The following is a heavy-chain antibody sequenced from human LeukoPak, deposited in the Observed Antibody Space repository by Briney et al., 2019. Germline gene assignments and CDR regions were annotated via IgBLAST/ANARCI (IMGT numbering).Heavy chain of an antibody. CDR1: GGSISSGDYY. CDR3: ARAQRDFWSGYSSPIDY. J-gene: IGHJ4*02. Sequence: SQTLSLTCTVSGGSISSGDYYWSWIRQPPGKGLEWIGYIYYSGSTYYNPSLKSRVIISVDTSKNQFPLKLSSVTAADTAVYYCARAQRDFWSGYSSPIDYWGQGTLVTVSS. V-gene: IGHV4-30-4*01. CDR2: IYYSGST. D-gene: IGHD3-3*01.